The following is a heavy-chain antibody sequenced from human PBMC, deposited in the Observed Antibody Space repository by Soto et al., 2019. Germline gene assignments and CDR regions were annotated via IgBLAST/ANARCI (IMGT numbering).Heavy chain of an antibody. Sequence: QVQLQQWGAGLLKPSETLSLTCAVYGGSFSGYYWSWIRQPPGKGLEWIGEINHSGSTNYNPSLKIRVPISVDTSKNHYSLKLSSVTAADTAVFYCARVRIRSSSWYDYYYGMDVWGQGTTVTVSS. D-gene: IGHD6-13*01. CDR2: INHSGST. CDR1: GGSFSGYY. J-gene: IGHJ6*02. CDR3: ARVRIRSSSWYDYYYGMDV. V-gene: IGHV4-34*01.